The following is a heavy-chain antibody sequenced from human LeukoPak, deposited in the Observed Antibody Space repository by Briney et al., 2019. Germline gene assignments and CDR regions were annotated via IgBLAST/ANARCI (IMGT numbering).Heavy chain of an antibody. Sequence: GGSLSLSCAVSVLTFCRHWMEWVRQAPGEGVEWVDNIYEGDSKREYLDSVKGQFTISRDNDKHSLYLEMKRLRVEDTDVYYCMSESSTSWQGYWGQGTQVTVSS. CDR3: MSESSTSWQGY. CDR1: VLTFCRHW. V-gene: IGHV3-7*01. D-gene: IGHD6-6*01. CDR2: IYEGDSKR. J-gene: IGHJ4*02.